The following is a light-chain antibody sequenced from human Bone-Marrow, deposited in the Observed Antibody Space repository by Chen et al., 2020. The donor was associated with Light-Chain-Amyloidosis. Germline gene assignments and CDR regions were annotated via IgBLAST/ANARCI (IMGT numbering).Light chain of an antibody. J-gene: IGLJ3*02. CDR1: SGSIATNY. V-gene: IGLV6-57*01. Sequence: NFMLTQPHSVSESPGKTVIISCTRSSGSIATNYVQWYQHRPGSSPPTVVYEDAQRPSGVPDRFSCSIDRASNSASLTISGLKTEDEADYYCQSYQGSSQGVFGGGTKLTVL. CDR3: QSYQGSSQGV. CDR2: EDA.